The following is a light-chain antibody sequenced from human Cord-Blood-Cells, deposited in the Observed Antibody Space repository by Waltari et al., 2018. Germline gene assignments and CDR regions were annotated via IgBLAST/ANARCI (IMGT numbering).Light chain of an antibody. V-gene: IGLV2-23*01. CDR3: CSYAGSSTVV. CDR1: SSDVGSYNL. Sequence: QSALTQPASVSGSPGQSITISCPGTSSDVGSYNLVPWYQQHPGKAPKRMIYEGSKRPSGVSNRFSGSKSGNTASLTISGLQAEDEADYYCCSYAGSSTVVFGGGTKLTVL. J-gene: IGLJ2*01. CDR2: EGS.